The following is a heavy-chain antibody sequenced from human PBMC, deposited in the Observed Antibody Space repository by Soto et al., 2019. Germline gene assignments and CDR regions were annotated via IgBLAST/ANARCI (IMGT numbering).Heavy chain of an antibody. CDR1: GFTFDDYA. V-gene: IGHV3-9*01. Sequence: EVQLVESGGGLVQPGRSLRLSCAASGFTFDDYAMHWVRQAPGKGLEWVLGISWNSGSIGYADSVKGRLTIARDNANNSLYLQLNSLRSEDTALYYCAKGQGYYDCFYFDVWGKGTTVTVSS. D-gene: IGHD3-3*01. CDR3: AKGQGYYDCFYFDV. J-gene: IGHJ6*03. CDR2: ISWNSGSI.